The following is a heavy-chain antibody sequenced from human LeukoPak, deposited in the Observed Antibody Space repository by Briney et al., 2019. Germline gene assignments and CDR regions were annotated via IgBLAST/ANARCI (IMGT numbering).Heavy chain of an antibody. CDR3: VIEGSGWYDY. Sequence: PGGSLRLSCAASGFTFSSYSMNWVRQAPGKGLEWIGSIYYSGSTYYNPSLKSRVTISVDTSKNQFSLKLSSVTAADTAVYYCVIEGSGWYDYWGQGTLVTVSS. CDR1: GFTFSSYSMN. D-gene: IGHD6-19*01. J-gene: IGHJ4*02. V-gene: IGHV4-59*05. CDR2: IYYSGST.